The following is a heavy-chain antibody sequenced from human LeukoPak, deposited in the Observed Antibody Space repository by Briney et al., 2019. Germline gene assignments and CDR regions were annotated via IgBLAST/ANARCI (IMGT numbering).Heavy chain of an antibody. CDR3: AKQGSSAPWEQQLPSFDY. V-gene: IGHV3-13*04. CDR2: IGTAGDT. CDR1: GFTFRGHD. Sequence: PGGSLRLSCATFGFTFRGHDMYWVRQVTEKSLEWVSGIGTAGDTFNPGSVKGRFTISRENAKNSLYLQMNSLRAGDTAVYCCAKQGSSAPWEQQLPSFDYWGQGTLVTVSS. J-gene: IGHJ4*02. D-gene: IGHD6-13*01.